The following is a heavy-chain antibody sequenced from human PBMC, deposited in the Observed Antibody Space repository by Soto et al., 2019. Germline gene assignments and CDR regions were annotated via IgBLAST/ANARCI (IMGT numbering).Heavy chain of an antibody. CDR2: INPNSGGT. D-gene: IGHD5-18*01. V-gene: IGHV1-2*04. CDR1: GYTFTGYY. J-gene: IGHJ6*02. CDR3: ARDGGYSYGTYYYYYGMDV. Sequence: VSCKASGYTFTGYYMHWVRQAPGQGLEWMGWINPNSGGTNYAQKFQGWVTMTRDTSISTAYMELSRLRSDDTAVYYCARDGGYSYGTYYYYYGMDVWGQGTTVTVSS.